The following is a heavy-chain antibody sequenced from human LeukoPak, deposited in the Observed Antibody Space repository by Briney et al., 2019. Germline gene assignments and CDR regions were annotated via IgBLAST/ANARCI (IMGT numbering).Heavy chain of an antibody. Sequence: ASVKVSCKASGGTFSSYAISWVRQAPGQGVEWMGGIIPIFGTANYAQKFQGRVTITTDESTSTAYMELSSLRSEDTAVYYCAGMVHDSSGYPYFDYWGQGTLVTVSS. V-gene: IGHV1-69*05. J-gene: IGHJ4*02. CDR2: IIPIFGTA. CDR1: GGTFSSYA. CDR3: AGMVHDSSGYPYFDY. D-gene: IGHD3-22*01.